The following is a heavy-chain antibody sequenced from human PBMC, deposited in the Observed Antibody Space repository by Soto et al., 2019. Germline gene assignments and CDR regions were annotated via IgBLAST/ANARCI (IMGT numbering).Heavy chain of an antibody. CDR1: GYTFGSYW. D-gene: IGHD3-9*01. CDR2: IYPANSET. CDR3: ARQLSGPGFFETEWFDP. Sequence: EVQLVQSGPEVRKPGESLKISCKGSGYTFGSYWIGWVRQMPGRGLEWMGIIYPANSETRYSPSFQGQVTFSADESINTADLQWSSLKASDTAMYYCARQLSGPGFFETEWFDPWGQGTLVTVSS. V-gene: IGHV5-51*01. J-gene: IGHJ5*02.